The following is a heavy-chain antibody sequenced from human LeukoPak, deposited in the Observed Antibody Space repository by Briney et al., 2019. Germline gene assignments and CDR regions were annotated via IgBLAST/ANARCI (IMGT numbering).Heavy chain of an antibody. CDR3: ARDGGGGPYYFDY. Sequence: ASMKVSCKASGYTFTSYYMHWVRQAPGQGLEWMGIINPSGGSTSYAQKFQGRVTMTRATSTSTVYMELSSLSSEDTAVYYCARDGGGGPYYFDYWGRGTLVTVSS. CDR2: INPSGGST. CDR1: GYTFTSYY. V-gene: IGHV1-46*01. J-gene: IGHJ4*02. D-gene: IGHD3-16*01.